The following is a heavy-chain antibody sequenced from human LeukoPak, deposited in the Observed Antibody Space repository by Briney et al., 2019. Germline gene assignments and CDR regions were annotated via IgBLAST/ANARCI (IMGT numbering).Heavy chain of an antibody. V-gene: IGHV3-48*04. CDR2: ISSSSSTI. D-gene: IGHD3-16*01. CDR1: GFTFSSYS. Sequence: GGSLRLSCAASGFTFSSYSMNWVRQAPGKRLEWVSYISSSSSTIYYADSVKGRFTISRDNAKNSLYLQMNSLRAEDTAVYYCARSGGWGFDYWGQGTLVTVSS. J-gene: IGHJ4*02. CDR3: ARSGGWGFDY.